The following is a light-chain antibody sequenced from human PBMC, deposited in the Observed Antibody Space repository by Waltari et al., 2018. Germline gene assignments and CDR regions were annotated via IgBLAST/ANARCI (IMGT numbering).Light chain of an antibody. Sequence: SYMLTQPPSVSVAPGQTARITCGNNNIGSKRVHWYQQKPGQAPLLVLYYDSDRPSGIPERFSGFNAGDTAILTISRVEAGDEADYYCQVWDSSTDHRVFGGGTKLTVL. J-gene: IGLJ2*01. CDR3: QVWDSSTDHRV. CDR1: NIGSKR. CDR2: YDS. V-gene: IGLV3-21*02.